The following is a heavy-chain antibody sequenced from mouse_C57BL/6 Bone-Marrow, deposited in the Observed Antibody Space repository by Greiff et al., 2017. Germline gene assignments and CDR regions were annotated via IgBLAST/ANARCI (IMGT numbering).Heavy chain of an antibody. CDR3: AREGGLRRFDY. V-gene: IGHV1-59*01. CDR1: GYTFTSYW. J-gene: IGHJ2*01. D-gene: IGHD2-2*01. Sequence: VQLQQPGAELVRPGTSVKLSCKDSGYTFTSYWMHWVKQRPGQGLEWIGVIDPSDSYTNYNQKFKGKATLTVDTSSSTAYMQLSSLTSEDSAVYYCAREGGLRRFDYWGQGTTLTVSS. CDR2: IDPSDSYT.